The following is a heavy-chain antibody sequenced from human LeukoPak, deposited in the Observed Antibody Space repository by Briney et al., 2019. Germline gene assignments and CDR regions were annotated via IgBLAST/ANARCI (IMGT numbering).Heavy chain of an antibody. CDR3: ARAPYYDFWSGYHLYHDY. V-gene: IGHV3-7*01. Sequence: GGSLRLSCAASGFTFSSYAMSWVRQAPGKGLEWVANIKQDGSEKYYVDSVKGRFTISRDNAKNSLYLQMNSLRAEDTAVYYCARAPYYDFWSGYHLYHDYWGQGTLVTASS. J-gene: IGHJ4*02. D-gene: IGHD3-3*01. CDR2: IKQDGSEK. CDR1: GFTFSSYA.